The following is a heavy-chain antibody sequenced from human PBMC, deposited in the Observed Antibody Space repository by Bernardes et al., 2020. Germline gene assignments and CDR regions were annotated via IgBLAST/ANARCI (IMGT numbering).Heavy chain of an antibody. Sequence: ASVKVSCKTSGYTFAHYGVSWVRQAPGQGLEWMGWISAYNGNKRYAQKFQGRVTATTDTSTNTAYMELRSLRSDDTALDYFARDTVGEQAATLLDYWGQGTLVTVSS. D-gene: IGHD2-15*01. J-gene: IGHJ4*02. CDR2: ISAYNGNK. CDR1: GYTFAHYG. CDR3: ARDTVGEQAATLLDY. V-gene: IGHV1-18*01.